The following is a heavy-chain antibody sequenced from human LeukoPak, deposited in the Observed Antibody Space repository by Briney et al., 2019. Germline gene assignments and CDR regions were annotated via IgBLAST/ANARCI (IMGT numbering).Heavy chain of an antibody. J-gene: IGHJ4*02. CDR2: IRGSGGST. CDR3: AKNYYDSSGYGFDF. D-gene: IGHD3-22*01. CDR1: GFTFSSYS. V-gene: IGHV3-23*01. Sequence: PGGSLRLSCAASGFTFSSYSMNWVRQAPGKGLEWVSAIRGSGGSTYYADSVKGRFTISRDNSKNTLYLQMSSLRAEDTAVYYCAKNYYDSSGYGFDFWGQGTLVTVSS.